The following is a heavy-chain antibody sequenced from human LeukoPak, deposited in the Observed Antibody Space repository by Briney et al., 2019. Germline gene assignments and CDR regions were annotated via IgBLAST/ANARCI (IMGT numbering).Heavy chain of an antibody. CDR3: AAPTTWYSSGWR. CDR2: MNPNSGNT. J-gene: IGHJ4*02. CDR1: GYTFTSYD. V-gene: IGHV1-8*01. Sequence: GASVKVSCKSSGYTFTSYDINWVRQATGQGLEWMGWMNPNSGNTGYAQKFQGRVTMTRNTSISTAYMELSSLRSEDTAVYYCAAPTTWYSSGWRWGQGTLVTVSS. D-gene: IGHD6-19*01.